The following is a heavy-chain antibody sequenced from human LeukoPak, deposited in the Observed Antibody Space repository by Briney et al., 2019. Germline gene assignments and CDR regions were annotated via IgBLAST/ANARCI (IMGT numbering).Heavy chain of an antibody. CDR2: ISGGGGST. J-gene: IGHJ4*02. V-gene: IGHV3-23*01. CDR3: AKDLYGAVAGTELDY. D-gene: IGHD6-19*01. CDR1: GFTFSSYA. Sequence: GGSLRLSCAASGFTFSSYAMSWVRQAPGKGLEWVSVISGGGGSTYFADSVKGRFTISRDNSKSTLYLQMDSLRVEDTGTYYCAKDLYGAVAGTELDYWGQGTLVTVSS.